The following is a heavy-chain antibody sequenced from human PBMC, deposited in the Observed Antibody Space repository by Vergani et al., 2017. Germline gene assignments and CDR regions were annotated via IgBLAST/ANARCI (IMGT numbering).Heavy chain of an antibody. CDR3: ARDGLGATKHYFDY. Sequence: EVQLVESGGGLVKPGGSLRLSCAASGFTFSSYSMNWVRQAPGKGLEWVSSISSSSSYIYYADSVKGRFTISRDNAKNSLYLQRNSLRAEDTAVYYCARDGLGATKHYFDYWGQGTLVTVSS. D-gene: IGHD1-26*01. V-gene: IGHV3-21*01. CDR1: GFTFSSYS. CDR2: ISSSSSYI. J-gene: IGHJ4*02.